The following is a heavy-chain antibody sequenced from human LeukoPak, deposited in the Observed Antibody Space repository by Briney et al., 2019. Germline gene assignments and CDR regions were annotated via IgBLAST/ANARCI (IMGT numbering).Heavy chain of an antibody. V-gene: IGHV1-18*01. Sequence: ASVKVSCKASGYTFTSYDINWVRQAPGQGLEWMGWISAYNGNTNYAQKLQGRVTMTTDTSTSTAYMELRSLRSDDTAVYYCARGYSSSWWSGYFDYWGQGTLVTVSS. J-gene: IGHJ4*02. CDR3: ARGYSSSWWSGYFDY. D-gene: IGHD6-13*01. CDR1: GYTFTSYD. CDR2: ISAYNGNT.